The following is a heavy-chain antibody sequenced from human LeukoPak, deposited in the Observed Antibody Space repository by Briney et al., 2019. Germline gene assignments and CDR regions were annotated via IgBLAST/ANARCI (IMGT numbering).Heavy chain of an antibody. J-gene: IGHJ5*02. CDR3: ARGVGRNWFDP. Sequence: SETLSLTCTVSGGSISSYYWSWIRQPPGKGLEWIGEIYHSGSTNYNSSLKSRVTISVDKSKNQFSLKLSSVTAADTAVYYCARGVGRNWFDPWGQGTLVTVSS. CDR2: IYHSGST. V-gene: IGHV4-59*12. CDR1: GGSISSYY. D-gene: IGHD1-26*01.